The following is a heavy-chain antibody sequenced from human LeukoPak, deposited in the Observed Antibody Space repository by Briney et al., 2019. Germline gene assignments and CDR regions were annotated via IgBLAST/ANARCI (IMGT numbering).Heavy chain of an antibody. CDR3: ARDLRKYDFWSGYSYNWFDP. CDR2: IYHSGST. J-gene: IGHJ5*02. CDR1: GGSISSSNW. Sequence: SETLSLTCAVSGGSISSSNWWSWVRQPPGKGLEWIGEIYHSGSTNYNPSLKSRVTISVDKSKNQFSLKLSSVTAADTAVYYCARDLRKYDFWSGYSYNWFDPWGQGTLVTVSS. V-gene: IGHV4-4*02. D-gene: IGHD3-3*01.